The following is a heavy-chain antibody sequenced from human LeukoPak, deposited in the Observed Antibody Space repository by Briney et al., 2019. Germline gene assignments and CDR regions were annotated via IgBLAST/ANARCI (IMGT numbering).Heavy chain of an antibody. CDR2: IYYSGST. D-gene: IGHD3-16*01. CDR1: GGSISSSSHY. V-gene: IGHV4-39*01. J-gene: IGHJ4*02. CDR3: ARRVAVSKAWGY. Sequence: SETLSLTCTVSGGSISSSSHYWGWIRQPPGKGLEWIGSIYYSGSTNNNPPLKSRATMSVDTSKNRFSLKLTSVTAADTAVYFCARRVAVSKAWGYWGQGTLVTVSS.